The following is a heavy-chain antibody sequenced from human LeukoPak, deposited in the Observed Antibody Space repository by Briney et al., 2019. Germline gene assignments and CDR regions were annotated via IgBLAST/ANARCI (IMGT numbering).Heavy chain of an antibody. CDR3: ARLSRLRFLEWLPPSIDY. Sequence: PSETLSLTCIVSGTSVNNYYWSWIRQPPGKGLEWIGYIYYSGSTNYNPSLKSRVTISVDTSKNQFSLKLSSVTAADTAVYYCARLSRLRFLEWLPPSIDYWGQGTLVTVSS. CDR2: IYYSGST. V-gene: IGHV4-59*02. J-gene: IGHJ4*02. CDR1: GTSVNNYY. D-gene: IGHD3-3*01.